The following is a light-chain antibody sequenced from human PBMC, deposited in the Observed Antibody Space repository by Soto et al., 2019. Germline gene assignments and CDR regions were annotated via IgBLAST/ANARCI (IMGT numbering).Light chain of an antibody. CDR1: SSDVGAYTS. CDR2: EGS. V-gene: IGLV2-23*01. J-gene: IGLJ1*01. Sequence: QSVLTQPASVSGSPGQSITISCTGTSSDVGAYTSVSWYQQHPGKAPKLMIYEGSKRPSGVSNRFSGSKSGNTASLTISGLQAEDEADYYCCSYAGSSTYVFGTGTKVTVL. CDR3: CSYAGSSTYV.